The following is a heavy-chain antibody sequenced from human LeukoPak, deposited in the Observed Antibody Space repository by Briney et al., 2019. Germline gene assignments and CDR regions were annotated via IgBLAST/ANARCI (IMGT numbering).Heavy chain of an antibody. Sequence: SETLSLTCSVSGRSISDYFWGWIRQPPGKGLEWIGHVYYLGNPTCSPSLKSRVSILVDTSKNQFSLELSSVTAADTAVHYCARRFRTGGDLHHDAYDVWGQGTVVTVSS. J-gene: IGHJ3*01. D-gene: IGHD3-16*01. CDR2: VYYLGNP. V-gene: IGHV4-59*12. CDR3: ARRFRTGGDLHHDAYDV. CDR1: GRSISDYF.